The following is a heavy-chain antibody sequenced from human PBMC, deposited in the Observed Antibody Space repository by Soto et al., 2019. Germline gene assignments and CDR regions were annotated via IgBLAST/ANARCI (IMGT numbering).Heavy chain of an antibody. CDR3: ARDNRYYYGSGSAPPFDY. Sequence: GGSLRLSCAASGFTFSSYSMNWVRQAPGKGLEWVSSISSSSSYIYYADPVKGRFTISRDNAKNSLYLQMNSLRAEDTAVYYCARDNRYYYGSGSAPPFDYWRQGPLVTVSS. J-gene: IGHJ4*02. V-gene: IGHV3-21*01. D-gene: IGHD3-10*01. CDR2: ISSSSSYI. CDR1: GFTFSSYS.